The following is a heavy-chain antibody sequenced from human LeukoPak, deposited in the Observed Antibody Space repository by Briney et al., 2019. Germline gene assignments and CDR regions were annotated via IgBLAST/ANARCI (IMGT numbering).Heavy chain of an antibody. J-gene: IGHJ3*02. CDR1: GYTFTGYY. Sequence: SVKVSCKASGYTFTGYYMHWVRQAPGQGLEWMGRINPNSGGTNYAQKFQGRVTMTRDTSISTAYMELSRLRSDDTAVYYCAREPYYYDSSILDAFDIWGQGTMVTVSS. CDR3: AREPYYYDSSILDAFDI. V-gene: IGHV1-2*06. CDR2: INPNSGGT. D-gene: IGHD3-22*01.